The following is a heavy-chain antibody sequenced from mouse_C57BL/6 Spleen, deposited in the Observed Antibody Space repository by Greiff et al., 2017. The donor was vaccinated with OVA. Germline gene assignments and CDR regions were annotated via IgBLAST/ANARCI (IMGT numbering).Heavy chain of an antibody. Sequence: QVQLQQPGAELVMPGASVKLSCKASGYTFTSYWMHWVRQRPGQGLEWIGEIDPSDSYTNYNQKFKGKSPLTVDKSSSTAYMQLSSLTSEDSAVYYCARTLYQRDYAMDYWGQGTSVTVSS. CDR3: ARTLYQRDYAMDY. CDR2: IDPSDSYT. D-gene: IGHD2-12*01. CDR1: GYTFTSYW. V-gene: IGHV1-69*01. J-gene: IGHJ4*01.